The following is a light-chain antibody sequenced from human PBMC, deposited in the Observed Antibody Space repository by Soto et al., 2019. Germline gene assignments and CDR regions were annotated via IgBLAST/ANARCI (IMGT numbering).Light chain of an antibody. J-gene: IGLJ1*01. CDR2: AVS. Sequence: QSVLTQPASVSGSPGQSITISCTGTSSDVGNYDYVSWYQQYPGKAPKLMIYAVSRRPSGVSNRFSGSKSGNTASLTISGLQAEDAADYYCTSYTPSSTYVFGTGTKVTVL. CDR3: TSYTPSSTYV. CDR1: SSDVGNYDY. V-gene: IGLV2-14*03.